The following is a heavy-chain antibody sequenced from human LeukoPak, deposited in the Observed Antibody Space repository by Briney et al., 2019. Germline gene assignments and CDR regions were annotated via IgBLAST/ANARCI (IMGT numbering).Heavy chain of an antibody. D-gene: IGHD6-13*01. Sequence: GGSLRLSCAASEFTFSSYSMNWVRQAPGKGLEWVSSISSSSSYIYYADSVKGRFTISRDNAKNSLYLQMNSLRAEDTAVYYCARDLEQQLGFDYWGQGTLVTVSS. CDR1: EFTFSSYS. CDR2: ISSSSSYI. CDR3: ARDLEQQLGFDY. V-gene: IGHV3-21*01. J-gene: IGHJ4*02.